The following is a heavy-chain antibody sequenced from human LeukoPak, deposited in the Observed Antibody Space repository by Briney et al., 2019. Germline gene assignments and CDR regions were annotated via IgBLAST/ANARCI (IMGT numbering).Heavy chain of an antibody. D-gene: IGHD2-15*01. CDR1: GFTFSDYW. CDR3: ARDGGYCSGGSCYWEC. V-gene: IGHV3-7*01. CDR2: IKQDGSED. Sequence: GGSLRLSCAASGFTFSDYWMSWVRQAPGKGLEWVASIKQDGSEDYYVDSVKGRFTISRDNAKKSVYLQMNSLRADDTAVYYCARDGGYCSGGSCYWECWGQGTLVIVPT. J-gene: IGHJ4*02.